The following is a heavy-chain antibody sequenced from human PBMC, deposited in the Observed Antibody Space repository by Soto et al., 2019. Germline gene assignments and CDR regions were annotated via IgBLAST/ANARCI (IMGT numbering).Heavy chain of an antibody. CDR1: GGSISSNHW. CDR3: ARKQYNSPWGFDI. D-gene: IGHD1-20*01. CDR2: SYHSGST. Sequence: AETLSLTCAVSGGSISSNHWWSWVRQSPGKGLEWSGESYHSGSTNYNPSLKSRVTISVDKSKNQFSLKLSSVIAADTAVYYCARKQYNSPWGFDIWGQGTTVTVSS. J-gene: IGHJ3*02. V-gene: IGHV4-4*02.